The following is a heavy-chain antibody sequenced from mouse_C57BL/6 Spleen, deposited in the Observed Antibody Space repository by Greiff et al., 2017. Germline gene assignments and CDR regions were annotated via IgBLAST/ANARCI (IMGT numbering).Heavy chain of an antibody. J-gene: IGHJ2*01. CDR3: SRGDYYGSSRFDY. CDR1: GYTFTSYW. Sequence: QVQLKQSGTELVKPGASVKLSCKASGYTFTSYWMHWVKQRPGQGLEWIGNINPSNGGTTYNEKFKSKATLTVAKSSSPAYMQLSSLTSEDSAVYYGSRGDYYGSSRFDYWGQGTTLTVSS. CDR2: INPSNGGT. D-gene: IGHD1-1*01. V-gene: IGHV1-53*01.